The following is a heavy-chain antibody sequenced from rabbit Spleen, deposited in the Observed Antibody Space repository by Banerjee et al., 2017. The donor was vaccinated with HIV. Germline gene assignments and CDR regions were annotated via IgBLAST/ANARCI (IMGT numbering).Heavy chain of an antibody. CDR1: RFSFSSSYD. CDR2: IDVGSSDFT. J-gene: IGHJ6*01. V-gene: IGHV1S40*01. Sequence: QSLEGSGGGLVQPGASLTLTCTASRFSFSSSYDMCWVRQAPGKGLEWIGCIDVGSSDFTYFAAWAKGRFTISKASSTSVTLQMTSLTAADTATYFCARDSGTSFSSYGMDLWGQGTLVTVS. D-gene: IGHD8-1*01. CDR3: ARDSGTSFSSYGMDL.